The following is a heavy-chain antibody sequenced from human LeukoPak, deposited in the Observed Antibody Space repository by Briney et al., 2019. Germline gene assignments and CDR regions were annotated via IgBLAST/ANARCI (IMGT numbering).Heavy chain of an antibody. V-gene: IGHV1-8*03. Sequence: GASVKVSCKASGYTFTSYDINWVRQATGQGLEWMGWMNPNSGNTGYAQKFQGRVTITRNTSISTAYMELSSLRSEDTAVYYCARADCSSTSCYGNWFDPWGQGTLVTVSS. D-gene: IGHD2-2*01. J-gene: IGHJ5*02. CDR3: ARADCSSTSCYGNWFDP. CDR2: MNPNSGNT. CDR1: GYTFTSYD.